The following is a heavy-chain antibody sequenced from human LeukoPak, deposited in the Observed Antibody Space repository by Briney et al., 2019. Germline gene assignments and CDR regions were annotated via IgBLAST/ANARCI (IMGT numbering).Heavy chain of an antibody. D-gene: IGHD5-12*01. CDR2: INHSGST. CDR3: ARGARTPSGYGSRTAGRANWFDP. V-gene: IGHV4-34*01. Sequence: PSETLSLTCAVYGGSFSGYFWSWIRQPPGKGLEWIGEINHSGSTNYNPSLKCRVTISVDTSKNQFSLKLSSVTAADTAVYYCARGARTPSGYGSRTAGRANWFDPWGQGTLVTVSS. J-gene: IGHJ5*02. CDR1: GGSFSGYF.